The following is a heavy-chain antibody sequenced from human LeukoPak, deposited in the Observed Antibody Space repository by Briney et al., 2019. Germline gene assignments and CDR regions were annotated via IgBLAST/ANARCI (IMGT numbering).Heavy chain of an antibody. CDR3: ASGPIRSPLGPWFDP. J-gene: IGHJ5*02. CDR2: IIPILGIA. D-gene: IGHD4-17*01. CDR1: GGTFSSYA. Sequence: SVKVSCKASGGTFSSYAISWVRQAPGQGLEWMGRIIPILGIANYAQKFQGRVTITADKSTSTAYMELSSLRSEDTAVYYCASGPIRSPLGPWFDPWGQGTLVTVSS. V-gene: IGHV1-69*04.